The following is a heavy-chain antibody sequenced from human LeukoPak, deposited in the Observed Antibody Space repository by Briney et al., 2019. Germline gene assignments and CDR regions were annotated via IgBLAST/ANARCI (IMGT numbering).Heavy chain of an antibody. V-gene: IGHV4-34*01. Sequence: SETLSLTCAVYGGSFSGYYWSWTRQPLGKGLEWIGEINHSGSTNYNPSLKSRVTISVDTSKNQSSLKLSSVTAADTAVYYCASGLGDYWGQGTLVTVSS. D-gene: IGHD3-22*01. CDR3: ASGLGDY. CDR1: GGSFSGYY. J-gene: IGHJ4*02. CDR2: INHSGST.